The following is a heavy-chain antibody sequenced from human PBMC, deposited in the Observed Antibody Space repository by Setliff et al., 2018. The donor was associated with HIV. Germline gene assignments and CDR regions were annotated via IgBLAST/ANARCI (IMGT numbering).Heavy chain of an antibody. CDR3: AREHGEYCSGGTCYHHYYFDY. J-gene: IGHJ4*02. CDR1: GDTFNFYG. V-gene: IGHV1-69*06. CDR2: IIPKSDTR. Sequence: SVKVSCKASGDTFNFYGLNWVRRAPGQGLEWMGKIIPKSDTRDYAQKLRGRVTITADKPSNTVYMELTSLTSEDTAVYYCAREHGEYCSGGTCYHHYYFDYWGPGTLVTVSS. D-gene: IGHD2-15*01.